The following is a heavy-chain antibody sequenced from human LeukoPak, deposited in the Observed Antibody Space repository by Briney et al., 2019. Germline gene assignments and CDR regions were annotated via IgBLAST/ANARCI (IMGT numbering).Heavy chain of an antibody. CDR2: IYYSGST. D-gene: IGHD1-26*01. Sequence: SETLSLTCTVSGGSISSGGYYWSWIRQPPGKGLEWIGYIYYSGSTYYNPSLKSRVTISVDTSKNQFSLKLSSVTAADTAVYYCARDRGSGSYLFDYWGQGTLVTVSS. CDR3: ARDRGSGSYLFDY. V-gene: IGHV4-31*03. CDR1: GGSISSGGYY. J-gene: IGHJ4*02.